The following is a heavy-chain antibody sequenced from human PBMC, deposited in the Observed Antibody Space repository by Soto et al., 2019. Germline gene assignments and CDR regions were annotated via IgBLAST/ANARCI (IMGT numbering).Heavy chain of an antibody. Sequence: GGSLRLSCAASGFTFSSYWIHWVRQAPGKGLVWVSRINSDGSTTNYADSVKGRFTISGDNAKNTLYLQMNSLRAEDTAVYYCARVGPTAIVYWGQGTLVTVSS. D-gene: IGHD1-26*01. V-gene: IGHV3-74*01. CDR3: ARVGPTAIVY. J-gene: IGHJ4*02. CDR2: INSDGSTT. CDR1: GFTFSSYW.